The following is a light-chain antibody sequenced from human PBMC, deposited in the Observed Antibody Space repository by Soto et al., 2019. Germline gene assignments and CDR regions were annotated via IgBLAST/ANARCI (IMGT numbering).Light chain of an antibody. CDR2: EVN. CDR3: SSYADSNNFAYV. CDR1: SSDVGGYNY. Sequence: QSVLTQPASVSGSPGQSITISCTGTSSDVGGYNYVSWYQQHPGKAPKLMIYEVNKRPSGVPDRFSGSKSGNTASLTVSGLQAEDEADYFCSSYADSNNFAYVFGTGTKVTVL. V-gene: IGLV2-8*01. J-gene: IGLJ1*01.